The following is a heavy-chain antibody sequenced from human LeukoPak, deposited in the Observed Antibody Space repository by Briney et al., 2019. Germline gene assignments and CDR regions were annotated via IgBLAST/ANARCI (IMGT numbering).Heavy chain of an antibody. CDR2: INHSGST. V-gene: IGHV4-34*01. CDR1: GGSFSGYY. J-gene: IGHJ6*03. D-gene: IGHD4-17*01. Sequence: SETLSLTCAVYGGSFSGYYWSWIRQPPGKGLEWIGEINHSGSTNYNPSLKSRVTISVDTSKNQFSLKLSSVTAADTAVYYCARVPTTVTTWFTSVDYMDVWGKGTTVTVSS. CDR3: ARVPTTVTTWFTSVDYMDV.